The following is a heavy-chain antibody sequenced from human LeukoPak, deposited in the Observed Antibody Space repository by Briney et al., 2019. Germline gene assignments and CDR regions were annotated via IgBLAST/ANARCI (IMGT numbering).Heavy chain of an antibody. D-gene: IGHD6-19*01. Sequence: PRGSLRLSSAASGFTVSSNYMSWVRQAPGKGLEWVSVIYSGGSTYYADSVKGRFTISRDNATNSLYLQMNSLRAEDTAVYYCARASYSSTGAFDIWGQGTMVTVSS. V-gene: IGHV3-53*01. CDR1: GFTVSSNY. CDR3: ARASYSSTGAFDI. CDR2: IYSGGST. J-gene: IGHJ3*02.